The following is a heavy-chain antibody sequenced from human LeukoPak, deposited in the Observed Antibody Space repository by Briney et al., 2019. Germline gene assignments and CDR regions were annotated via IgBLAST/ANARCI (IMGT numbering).Heavy chain of an antibody. J-gene: IGHJ3*02. D-gene: IGHD6-19*01. CDR3: ARSQSTGWYNPKSDAFDI. CDR1: GYTFTDYY. Sequence: GASVKVSCKASGYTFTDYYVHWVRQAPGQGLEWMAWINPNGGGTNYAQKFQGRVTMTRDTSISTAYMELSGLRSDDTAVYYCARSQSTGWYNPKSDAFDIWGQGTMVTVSS. CDR2: INPNGGGT. V-gene: IGHV1-2*02.